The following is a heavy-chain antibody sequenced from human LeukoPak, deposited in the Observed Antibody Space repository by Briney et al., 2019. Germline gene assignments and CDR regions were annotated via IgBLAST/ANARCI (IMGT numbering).Heavy chain of an antibody. CDR1: GFTFYSHC. V-gene: IGHV3-7*05. CDR2: IKQDGSER. Sequence: PGGPVTLSCAVSGFTFYSHCVMWVRQAPGRRLEWLGKIKQDGSERYYVDSVKGRFTISRDNAKNSLYVQMNSLRAEDTAVYYCASGAGYSSSWSAFDIWGQGTMVTVSS. D-gene: IGHD6-13*01. J-gene: IGHJ3*02. CDR3: ASGAGYSSSWSAFDI.